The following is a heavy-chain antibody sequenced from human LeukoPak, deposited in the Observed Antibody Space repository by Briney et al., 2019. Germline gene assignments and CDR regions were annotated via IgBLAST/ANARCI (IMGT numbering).Heavy chain of an antibody. V-gene: IGHV1-8*01. CDR1: GYTFTSFD. CDR3: AKLGYCSSTSCSNFDY. J-gene: IGHJ4*02. Sequence: AASVTASCTASGYTFTSFDINWVRQATGQGLEWMGWMNPNSGNTGYAQKFQGRVTMTRNTSISTAYMELSSLRSEDTAVYYCAKLGYCSSTSCSNFDYWGQGTLVTVSS. D-gene: IGHD2-2*01. CDR2: MNPNSGNT.